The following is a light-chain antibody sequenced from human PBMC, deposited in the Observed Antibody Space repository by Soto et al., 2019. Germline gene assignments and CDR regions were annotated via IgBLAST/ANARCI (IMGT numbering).Light chain of an antibody. Sequence: QAVVTQPPSVSGAPGQRVTISCTGSSSNIGAGYEVHWYQQLPGTAPKLLIYGNSNRPSGVPDRFSGSKSGTSASLAITGLQAEDEADYYCQSYDSSLSGVVFGGGTKGTVL. V-gene: IGLV1-40*01. CDR2: GNS. CDR3: QSYDSSLSGVV. CDR1: SSNIGAGYE. J-gene: IGLJ2*01.